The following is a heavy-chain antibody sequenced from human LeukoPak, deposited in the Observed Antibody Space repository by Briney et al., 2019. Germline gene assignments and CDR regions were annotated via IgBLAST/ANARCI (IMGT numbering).Heavy chain of an antibody. V-gene: IGHV4-34*01. CDR1: GGSFSGYY. J-gene: IGHJ5*02. Sequence: PSETLSLTCAVYGGSFSGYYWSWIRQLPGKGLEWIGEINHSGSTNYNPSLKSRVTISVDTSKNQFSLKLSSVTAADTAVYYCARHVTKILWFGELQHNWFDPWGQGTLVTVSS. CDR2: INHSGST. D-gene: IGHD3-10*01. CDR3: ARHVTKILWFGELQHNWFDP.